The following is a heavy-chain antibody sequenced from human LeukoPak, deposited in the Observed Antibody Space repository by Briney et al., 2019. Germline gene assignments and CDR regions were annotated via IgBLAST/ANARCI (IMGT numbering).Heavy chain of an antibody. CDR1: GYTFTSYG. V-gene: IGHV1-18*01. J-gene: IGHJ5*02. Sequence: ASVKVSCKASGYTFTSYGISWVRQAPGQGLEWMGWISAYNGNTNYAQKLQGRVTMTTDTSTSTAYMELRSLRSDDTAVYYCARDCISTSCRGWFDPWGQGTLVTVSS. CDR3: ARDCISTSCRGWFDP. D-gene: IGHD2-2*01. CDR2: ISAYNGNT.